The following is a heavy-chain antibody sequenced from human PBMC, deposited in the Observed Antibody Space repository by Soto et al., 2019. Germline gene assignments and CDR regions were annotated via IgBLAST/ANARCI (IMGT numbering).Heavy chain of an antibody. Sequence: SETLSLTCSVSGGSITSHYCSWFRQPPGKGLEWIGYIHHSGSTSCNPSLKSRVTMSVDTSKNQFSLKVSSVTAADTALYYCARQGFGQLHGLVDVWGPGTTVTVSS. CDR3: ARQGFGQLHGLVDV. D-gene: IGHD3-10*01. CDR2: IHHSGST. V-gene: IGHV4-59*08. CDR1: GGSITSHY. J-gene: IGHJ6*02.